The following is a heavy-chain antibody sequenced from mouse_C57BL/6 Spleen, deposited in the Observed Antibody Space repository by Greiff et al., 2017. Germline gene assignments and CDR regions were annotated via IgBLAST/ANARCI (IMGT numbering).Heavy chain of an antibody. CDR3: ARARGYYGTAYYFDD. J-gene: IGHJ2*01. V-gene: IGHV1-82*01. D-gene: IGHD1-1*01. CDR1: GYAFSSSW. Sequence: VKPGASVKISCKASGYAFSSSWMNWVKQRPGKGLEWIGRIYPGDGDTNYNGKFKGKATLTADKSSSTAYMQLSSLTSEDSAVYFCARARGYYGTAYYFDDWGQGTTLTVSS. CDR2: IYPGDGDT.